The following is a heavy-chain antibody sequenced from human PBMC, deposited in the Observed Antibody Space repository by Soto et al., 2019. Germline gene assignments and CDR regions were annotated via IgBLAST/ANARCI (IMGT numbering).Heavy chain of an antibody. V-gene: IGHV4-59*01. Sequence: GQGPFNTSETLSLTCTVSGGSITSYYWSWIRQPPGKGLEWIGYIYYRGSTNYNPSLKSRVTISVDTSKNQFSLNLSSVTAADTAVYYCVRTDHIAMFFDYWGQGTLVT. CDR2: IYYRGST. J-gene: IGHJ4*02. CDR1: GGSITSYY. D-gene: IGHD3-10*02. CDR3: VRTDHIAMFFDY.